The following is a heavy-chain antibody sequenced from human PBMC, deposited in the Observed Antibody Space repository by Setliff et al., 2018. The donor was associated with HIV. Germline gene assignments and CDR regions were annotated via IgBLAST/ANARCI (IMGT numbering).Heavy chain of an antibody. J-gene: IGHJ4*02. Sequence: KLPETLSLTCTVSGDSISTDYWTWIRQPPGKGLEWIGYIYNSASTSYNPSLKSRVTISVDTSKNQFPLKLSSVTAADTAVYYCARHSPSDYWGQGTLVTVSS. CDR1: GDSISTDY. CDR2: IYNSAST. V-gene: IGHV4-59*08. CDR3: ARHSPSDY.